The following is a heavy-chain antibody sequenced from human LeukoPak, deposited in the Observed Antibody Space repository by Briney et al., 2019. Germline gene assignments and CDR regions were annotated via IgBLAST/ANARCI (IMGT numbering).Heavy chain of an antibody. Sequence: ASVKVSCKASGYTFTGYYMHWVRQAPVQGLEWMGWINPNSGGTNYAQKFQGRVTMTRDTSISTAYMELSRLRSDDTAVYYCARAGPARSVTSTQSGKYFDYWGQGTLVTVSS. D-gene: IGHD3-10*01. CDR1: GYTFTGYY. V-gene: IGHV1-2*02. CDR2: INPNSGGT. J-gene: IGHJ4*02. CDR3: ARAGPARSVTSTQSGKYFDY.